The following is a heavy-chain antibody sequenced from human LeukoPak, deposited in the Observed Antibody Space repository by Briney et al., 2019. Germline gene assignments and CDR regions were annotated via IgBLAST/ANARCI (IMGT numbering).Heavy chain of an antibody. CDR3: ARDIGTGSYLNFDY. Sequence: GGSLRLSCAASGFTFSSYTMNWVRQAPGKGLEWVSSISSGSGYIYYADSVKGRFTISRDNAKNSLYLQMNSLRAEDTAVYYCARDIGTGSYLNFDYWGQGTLVTVSS. CDR2: ISSGSGYI. V-gene: IGHV3-21*01. D-gene: IGHD1-26*01. CDR1: GFTFSSYT. J-gene: IGHJ4*02.